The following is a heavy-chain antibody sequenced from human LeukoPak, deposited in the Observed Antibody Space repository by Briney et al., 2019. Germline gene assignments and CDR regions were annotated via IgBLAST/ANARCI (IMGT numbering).Heavy chain of an antibody. V-gene: IGHV4-38-2*02. CDR2: IYHSGST. CDR3: ARVYYYDSSGYTGPNWFDP. J-gene: IGHJ5*02. CDR1: GYSISSGYY. D-gene: IGHD3-22*01. Sequence: PSETLSLTCTVSGYSISSGYYWGWIRQPPGKGLEWIGSIYHSGSTYYNPSLKSRVTISVDTSKNQFSLKLSSVTAADTAVYYCARVYYYDSSGYTGPNWFDPWGQGTLVTVSS.